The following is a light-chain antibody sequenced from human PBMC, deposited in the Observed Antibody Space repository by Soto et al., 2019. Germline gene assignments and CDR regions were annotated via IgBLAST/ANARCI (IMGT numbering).Light chain of an antibody. J-gene: IGKJ5*01. V-gene: IGKV3-11*01. CDR2: DGS. CDR3: QQRSNWPT. Sequence: IVLTQSPATLSLSPGERATLSFRASQRVSSYLAWYQQRPGQAPRLLIYDGSSRATGIPARFSGSGFGTDFTLTIASLEPEDFAVYYCQQRSNWPTFGQGTRLEI. CDR1: QRVSSY.